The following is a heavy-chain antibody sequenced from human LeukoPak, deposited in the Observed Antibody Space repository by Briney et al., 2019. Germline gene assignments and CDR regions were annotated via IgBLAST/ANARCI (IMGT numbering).Heavy chain of an antibody. V-gene: IGHV4-4*09. CDR2: IYTSGST. CDR3: ARLVVGWFDP. Sequence: PSETLSLTCTVSGGSISSHYWSWIRQPPGKGLEWIGYIYTSGSTNYNPSLKSRVTISVDTSKNQFSLKLSSVTAADTAVYYCARLVVGWFDPWGQGTLVTVSS. J-gene: IGHJ5*02. CDR1: GGSISSHY. D-gene: IGHD2-15*01.